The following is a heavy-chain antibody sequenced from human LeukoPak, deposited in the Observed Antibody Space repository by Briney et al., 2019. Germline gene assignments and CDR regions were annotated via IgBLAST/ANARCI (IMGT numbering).Heavy chain of an antibody. CDR3: AKGAAGVNRVFDY. D-gene: IGHD6-19*01. J-gene: IGHJ4*02. CDR2: INGGGDNT. CDR1: GFTFSTSA. Sequence: GGSLRLSCAASGFTFSTSAMSWVRQAPGKGLEWVSAINGGGDNTYYAESVKGRFTISRDNSKNTLFLQMNTLRAEDTAVYYCAKGAAGVNRVFDYWGQGTLVTVSS. V-gene: IGHV3-23*01.